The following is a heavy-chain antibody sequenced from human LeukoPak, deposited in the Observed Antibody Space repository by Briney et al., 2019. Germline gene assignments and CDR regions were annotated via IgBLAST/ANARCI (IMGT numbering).Heavy chain of an antibody. Sequence: PSETLSLTCAVYGGSFSGYYWSWIRQPPGKGLEWIGEINHSGSTNYNPSLKSRVTISVDTSKNQFSLKLSSVTAADTAVYYCARLRITMVRGVIGYYYYYMDVWGKGTTVTISS. J-gene: IGHJ6*03. CDR3: ARLRITMVRGVIGYYYYYMDV. CDR2: INHSGST. CDR1: GGSFSGYY. D-gene: IGHD3-10*01. V-gene: IGHV4-34*01.